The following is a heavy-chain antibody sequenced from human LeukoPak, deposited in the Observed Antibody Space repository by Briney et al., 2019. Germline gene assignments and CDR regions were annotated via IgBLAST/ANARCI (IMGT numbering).Heavy chain of an antibody. Sequence: PGGSLRLSCAASGFTFSSYWMSWVRQAPGKGLEWVANIKQDGSEKYYVDSVKGRFTISRDNAKNSLYLQMNSLRAEDTAVYYCARGSLYCSSTSCYRAENFDPWGQGTLVTVSS. CDR1: GFTFSSYW. D-gene: IGHD2-2*01. V-gene: IGHV3-7*05. CDR2: IKQDGSEK. CDR3: ARGSLYCSSTSCYRAENFDP. J-gene: IGHJ5*02.